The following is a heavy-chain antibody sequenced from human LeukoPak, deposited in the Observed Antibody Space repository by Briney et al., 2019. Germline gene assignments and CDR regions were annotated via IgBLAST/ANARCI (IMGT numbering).Heavy chain of an antibody. CDR1: GFTLSSNW. CDR2: LKHEGSGQ. V-gene: IGHV3-7*03. CDR3: ARESAGGPDY. D-gene: IGHD6-19*01. J-gene: IGHJ4*02. Sequence: GGSLRLSCAASGFTLSSNWMSWVRQAPGKGLEWVAKLKHEGSGQYYADSVRGRFTISKDNAKNSLYLQMNSLTAEDTAIYYCARESAGGPDYWGQGTLVTVSS.